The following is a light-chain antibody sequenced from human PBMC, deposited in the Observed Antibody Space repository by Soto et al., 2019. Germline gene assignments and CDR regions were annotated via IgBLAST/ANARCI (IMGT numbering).Light chain of an antibody. J-gene: IGKJ2*01. V-gene: IGKV3-15*01. CDR2: GAS. CDR3: QHYNNWPPYT. CDR1: QSVSSN. Sequence: EIVMTQSPATLSVSPGERATLSCRASQSVSSNLAWYQQKPGQAPRLLLYGASTRATGITARFSGSGSVTEFTLTISSLQSEDFADYYYQHYNNWPPYTFGQGTKLEIK.